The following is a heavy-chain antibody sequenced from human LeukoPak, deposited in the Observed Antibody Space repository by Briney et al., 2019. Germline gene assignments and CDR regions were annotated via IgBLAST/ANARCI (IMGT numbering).Heavy chain of an antibody. D-gene: IGHD4-17*01. Sequence: SETLSLPCTVSNGSISIYYWSWVRQPAGKALEWIGRISASGSTNYNPSLKSRVTMSLDTSKNQFSLKLSSVTAADTAVYYCAREITVTRPFDYWGPGTLVTVSS. CDR1: NGSISIYY. CDR2: ISASGST. V-gene: IGHV4-4*07. CDR3: AREITVTRPFDY. J-gene: IGHJ4*02.